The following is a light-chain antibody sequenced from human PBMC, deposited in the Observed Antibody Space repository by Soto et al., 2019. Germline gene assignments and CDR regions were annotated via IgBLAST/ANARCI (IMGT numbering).Light chain of an antibody. CDR3: QQYGSSTLT. Sequence: EIVVTQSAGTLSLSPGERATSSCRASQSVSSSYLAWYQQQPGQAPRLLIYGASSRATGIPDRFSGSGSGTDFTLTISSLEPEDVAVYYCQQYGSSTLTFGQGTKVEIK. CDR1: QSVSSSY. V-gene: IGKV3-20*01. J-gene: IGKJ1*01. CDR2: GAS.